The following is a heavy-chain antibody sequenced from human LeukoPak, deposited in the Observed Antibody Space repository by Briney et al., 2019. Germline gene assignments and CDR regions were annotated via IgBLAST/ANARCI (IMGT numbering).Heavy chain of an antibody. D-gene: IGHD7-27*01. CDR3: ARSSLTGGWFDP. CDR2: IIDTGST. CDR1: GDSIRTYY. Sequence: SETLSLTCSVSGDSIRTYYWSRIRQPPGKGLEWIGYIIDTGSTNYKPSLKTRLTMSVDVSKSQISLKLSSVTAADTAVYYCARSSLTGGWFDPWGQGTLVTVSS. V-gene: IGHV4-59*01. J-gene: IGHJ5*02.